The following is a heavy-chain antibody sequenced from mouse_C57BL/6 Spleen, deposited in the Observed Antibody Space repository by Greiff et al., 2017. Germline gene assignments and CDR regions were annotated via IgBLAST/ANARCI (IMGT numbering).Heavy chain of an antibody. J-gene: IGHJ2*01. D-gene: IGHD2-14*01. V-gene: IGHV1-52*01. CDR1: GYTFTSYW. CDR3: TRSTMGTGYFDY. Sequence: QVQLQQPGAELVRPGSSVKLSCKASGYTFTSYWMHWVKQRPIQGLEWIGNIDPSDSETHYNQKFKDKATLTVDKSSSTAYMQLSSLTSEDSAVYYGTRSTMGTGYFDYWGQGTTLTVSS. CDR2: IDPSDSET.